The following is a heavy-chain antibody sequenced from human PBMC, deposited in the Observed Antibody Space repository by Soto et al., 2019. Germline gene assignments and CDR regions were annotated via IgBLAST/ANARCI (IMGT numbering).Heavy chain of an antibody. V-gene: IGHV4-59*01. Sequence: PSETLSLTCTVSGGSISNYYWTWIRQPPGKGLEWIGYIYYSGSTNYNPSLKSRVTISVDMSKNQFSLKLSSVTAADTAVYYCARDATSYYFDYWGQGTLVTVSS. J-gene: IGHJ4*02. CDR3: ARDATSYYFDY. CDR1: GGSISNYY. CDR2: IYYSGST.